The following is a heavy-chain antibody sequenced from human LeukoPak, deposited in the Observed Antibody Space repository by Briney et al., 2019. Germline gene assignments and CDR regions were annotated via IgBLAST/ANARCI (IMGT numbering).Heavy chain of an antibody. CDR1: GHSFTSYW. D-gene: IGHD3-3*01. CDR3: AGRGSRTIFGVVT. Sequence: GESLNISCTGSGHSFTSYWIGWVRQMPGKGLEWIGIIYPGDSDTRYSPSFQGQVTISADKSISTAYLQWSSLKASETAMYYCAGRGSRTIFGVVTWGQGTLVTVSS. V-gene: IGHV5-51*01. J-gene: IGHJ5*02. CDR2: IYPGDSDT.